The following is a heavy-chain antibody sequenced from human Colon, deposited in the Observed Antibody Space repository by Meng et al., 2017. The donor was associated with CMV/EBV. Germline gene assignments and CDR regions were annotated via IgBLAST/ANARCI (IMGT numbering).Heavy chain of an antibody. Sequence: CKASGYTFTGYYMHWGRQAPGQGLEWMGWINPNSGGTNYAQKFQGRVTMTRDTSISTAYMELSRLRSDDTAVYYCAELAYCGGDCTGWGQGTLVTVSS. CDR1: GYTFTGYY. J-gene: IGHJ4*02. CDR2: INPNSGGT. CDR3: AELAYCGGDCTG. D-gene: IGHD2-21*01. V-gene: IGHV1-2*02.